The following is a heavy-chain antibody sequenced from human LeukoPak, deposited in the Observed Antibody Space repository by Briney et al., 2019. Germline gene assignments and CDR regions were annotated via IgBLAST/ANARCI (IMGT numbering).Heavy chain of an antibody. V-gene: IGHV3-48*03. J-gene: IGHJ5*02. CDR1: GFTFSSYE. CDR2: ISSSGGTI. CDR3: ARSQWFGELAWFDP. D-gene: IGHD3-10*01. Sequence: GGSLRLSCAASGFTFSSYEMNWVRQAPGKGLEWVSDISSSGGTIDYADSVKGRCSISRDNAKNSLYLHMNSLRAEDTAVYYCARSQWFGELAWFDPWGQGTLVTVSS.